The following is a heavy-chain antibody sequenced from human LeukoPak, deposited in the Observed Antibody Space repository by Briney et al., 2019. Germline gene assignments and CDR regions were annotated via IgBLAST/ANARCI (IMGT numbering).Heavy chain of an antibody. J-gene: IGHJ4*02. CDR3: TRAVDENPD. CDR1: GVPFSNYY. V-gene: IGHV4-34*01. D-gene: IGHD5-12*01. CDR2: IYHSGYT. Sequence: SETLSLTCAVSGVPFSNYYWCWVRQCPRPGLEWIGEIYHSGYTNYNPSLKSRVTMTIDTSKNQFSLILASVTVADASVYYCTRAVDENPDWGQGTLVTVSS.